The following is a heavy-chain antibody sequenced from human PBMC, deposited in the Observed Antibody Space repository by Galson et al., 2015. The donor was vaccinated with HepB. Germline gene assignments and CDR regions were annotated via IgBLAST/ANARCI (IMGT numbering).Heavy chain of an antibody. D-gene: IGHD4-11*01. J-gene: IGHJ4*02. CDR2: LYPTGSA. Sequence: SLRLSCAASGFSITTNYMNWVRQAPGKGLEWVPVLYPTGSAKIADSVKGRFTISRDNTKNTLYLQMSNLRADDTAVYCCARAAHSYSNHDSWGQGTLVTVSS. V-gene: IGHV3-66*01. CDR1: GFSITTNY. CDR3: ARAAHSYSNHDS.